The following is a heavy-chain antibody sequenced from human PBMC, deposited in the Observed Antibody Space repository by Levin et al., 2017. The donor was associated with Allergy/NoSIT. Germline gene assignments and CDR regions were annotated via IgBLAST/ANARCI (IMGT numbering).Heavy chain of an antibody. J-gene: IGHJ6*03. Sequence: GESLKISCTASRYSFTSHGITWVRQAPGQGLEWMGWISPYSGNTKYAQMLQGRITMTTDTSTNMAYMELRDLKYDDEAVYYCSRDPFYVWWTYRRAGDYMDVWGKGTTVGVSS. CDR3: SRDPFYVWWTYRRAGDYMDV. D-gene: IGHD3-16*02. CDR1: RYSFTSHG. CDR2: ISPYSGNT. V-gene: IGHV1-18*04.